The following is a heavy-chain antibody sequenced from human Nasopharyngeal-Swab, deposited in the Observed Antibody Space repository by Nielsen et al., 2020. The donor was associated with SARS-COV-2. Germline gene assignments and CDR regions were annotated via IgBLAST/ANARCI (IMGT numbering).Heavy chain of an antibody. Sequence: GGSLRLSCAASGFTFSSYAMNWVRQAPGKGLEWVAVICYDGSNKYYADSVKGRFTISRDNSKNTLYLQMNSLRAEDTAVYYCARGDGYDYPFDYWGQGTLVTVSS. CDR3: ARGDGYDYPFDY. CDR2: ICYDGSNK. V-gene: IGHV3-33*01. D-gene: IGHD5-24*01. CDR1: GFTFSSYA. J-gene: IGHJ4*02.